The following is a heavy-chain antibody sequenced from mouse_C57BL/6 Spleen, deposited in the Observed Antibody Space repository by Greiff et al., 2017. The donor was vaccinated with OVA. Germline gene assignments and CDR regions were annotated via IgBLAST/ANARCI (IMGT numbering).Heavy chain of an antibody. CDR2: IRSKSNNYAT. Sequence: EVNVVESGGGLVQPKGSLKLSCAASGFSFTTYAMNWVRQAPGKGLEWVARIRSKSNNYATYYADSVKARFTISRDDSESMLYLQMNNVKAEDTAMYYCVRDGSSLYYAMDYWGQGTSVTVSS. CDR3: VRDGSSLYYAMDY. V-gene: IGHV10-1*01. CDR1: GFSFTTYA. J-gene: IGHJ4*01. D-gene: IGHD1-1*01.